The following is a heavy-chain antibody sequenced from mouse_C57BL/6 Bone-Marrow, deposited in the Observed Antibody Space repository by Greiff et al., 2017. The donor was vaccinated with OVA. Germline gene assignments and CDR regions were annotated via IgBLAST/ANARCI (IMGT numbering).Heavy chain of an antibody. Sequence: VQLQQPGAELVKPGASVKLSCKASGYTFTSYWMHWVKQRPGQGLEWIGMIHPNSGSTNYNEKFKSKATLTVDKSSSTAYMQLSSLTSDDSAVYYCARATTVPFDYWGQGTTLTVSS. D-gene: IGHD1-1*01. CDR1: GYTFTSYW. J-gene: IGHJ2*01. CDR2: IHPNSGST. V-gene: IGHV1-64*01. CDR3: ARATTVPFDY.